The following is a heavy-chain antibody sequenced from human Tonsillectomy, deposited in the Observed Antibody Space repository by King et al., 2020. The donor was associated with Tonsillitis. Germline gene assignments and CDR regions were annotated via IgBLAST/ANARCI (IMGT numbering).Heavy chain of an antibody. CDR3: ARLTHLQLVPGTSMDV. V-gene: IGHV4-59*02. J-gene: IGHJ6*02. D-gene: IGHD2-2*01. CDR1: GGSVSGYY. Sequence: VQLQESGPGLMKPSETLSLTCTVSGGSVSGYYWSWIRLPPGKGLEWVGYIHYSGITNYNPSLKNRITLSVDTSNNRFSLQLTSVTAADTARYYCARLTHLQLVPGTSMDVWGQGTTVTVSS. CDR2: IHYSGIT.